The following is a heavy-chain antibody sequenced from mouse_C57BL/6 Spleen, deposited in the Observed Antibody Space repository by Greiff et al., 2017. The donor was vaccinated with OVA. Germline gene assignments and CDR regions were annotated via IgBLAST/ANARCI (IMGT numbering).Heavy chain of an antibody. J-gene: IGHJ4*01. Sequence: QVHVKQSGAELVKPGASVKLSCKASGYTFTEYTIHWVKQRSGQGLEWIGWFYPGSGSIKYNEKFKDKATLTADKSSSTVYMELSRLTSEDSAVYFCARHERYGSTYYYAMDYWGQGTSVTVSS. V-gene: IGHV1-62-2*01. CDR2: FYPGSGSI. CDR1: GYTFTEYT. CDR3: ARHERYGSTYYYAMDY. D-gene: IGHD1-1*01.